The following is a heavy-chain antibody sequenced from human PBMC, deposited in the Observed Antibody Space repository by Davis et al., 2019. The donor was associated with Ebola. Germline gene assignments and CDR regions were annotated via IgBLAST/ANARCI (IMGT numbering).Heavy chain of an antibody. J-gene: IGHJ4*02. CDR2: ISYAGKT. Sequence: GSLRLSCTVSDGSISTSGYSWGWVRLPPGKRPEWIGSISYAGKTFNHPSLRSRVSMSVDTSKNQFSLSLSSVTAADTGLYFCARHVGYADFPPYYFDYWGRGTLVTVSS. CDR3: ARHVGYADFPPYYFDY. V-gene: IGHV4-39*01. D-gene: IGHD5-12*01. CDR1: DGSISTSGYS.